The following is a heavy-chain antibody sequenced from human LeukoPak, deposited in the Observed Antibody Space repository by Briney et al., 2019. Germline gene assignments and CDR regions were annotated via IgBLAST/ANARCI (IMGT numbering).Heavy chain of an antibody. CDR1: GFTFSSYW. CDR3: ARDHHRRHYDSQARDTFDI. J-gene: IGHJ3*02. CDR2: IKQDGSEK. Sequence: GGSLRLSCAASGFTFSSYWMSWVRQAPGKGLEWVANIKQDGSEKYYVDSVKGRFTISRDNAKNSLYLQMNSLRAEDTAVYYCARDHHRRHYDSQARDTFDIWGQGTMVTVSS. V-gene: IGHV3-7*01. D-gene: IGHD3-22*01.